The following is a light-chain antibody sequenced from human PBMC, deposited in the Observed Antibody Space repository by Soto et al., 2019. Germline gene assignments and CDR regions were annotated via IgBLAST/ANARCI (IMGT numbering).Light chain of an antibody. Sequence: DIVVTQSPATLSVSPGERATLSCRASQSVSSNLAWYQQKPGQAPRLLIYGASTRATGIPARFSGSGSGTEFTLTISSLQSEDFAVYYCQQYNNWPQTFGQGTKLEIK. CDR1: QSVSSN. V-gene: IGKV3-15*01. CDR3: QQYNNWPQT. CDR2: GAS. J-gene: IGKJ2*01.